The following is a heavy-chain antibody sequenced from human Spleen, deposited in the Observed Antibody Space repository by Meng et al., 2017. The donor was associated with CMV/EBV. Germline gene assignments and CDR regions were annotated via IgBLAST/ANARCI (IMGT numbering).Heavy chain of an antibody. V-gene: IGHV2-5*02. D-gene: IGHD2-15*01. CDR2: IYWDDDK. CDR1: GFSLSTSGVG. CDR3: AHRILSRGFDP. Sequence: QIPLNESGPPLLKPTQTLPLTCTFSGFSLSTSGVGVGWIRQPPGKALEWLALIYWDDDKRYSPSLKSRLTITKDTSKNQVVLTMTNMDPVDTATYYCAHRILSRGFDPWGQGTLVTVSS. J-gene: IGHJ5*02.